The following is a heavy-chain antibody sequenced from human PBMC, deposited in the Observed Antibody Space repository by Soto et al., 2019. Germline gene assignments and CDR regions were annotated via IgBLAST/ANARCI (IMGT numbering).Heavy chain of an antibody. J-gene: IGHJ5*02. D-gene: IGHD6-13*01. CDR3: ARGWGIAAPGPNWFDP. Sequence: GASVKVSCKASGYSLSGYYLHWVRQAPGQGPEWMGWINPNSGGTKYVQKFQGRVTMTRDKSISTFYLELSRLRSDDTAVYYCARGWGIAAPGPNWFDPWGQGTLVTVSS. V-gene: IGHV1-2*02. CDR1: GYSLSGYY. CDR2: INPNSGGT.